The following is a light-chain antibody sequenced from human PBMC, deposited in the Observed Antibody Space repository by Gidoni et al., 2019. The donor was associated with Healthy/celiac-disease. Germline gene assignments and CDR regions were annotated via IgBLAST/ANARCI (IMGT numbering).Light chain of an antibody. CDR1: QCLSSY. Sequence: EIDLIQSLATLFLSPGERATLSCRASQCLSSYLAWYQQKPGQAPRLLIYDASNRATGIPARFSSSGSGTDFTLTSSSLEPEDFAVYCCQQRSNWLTFGGGTKVEIK. CDR2: DAS. CDR3: QQRSNWLT. J-gene: IGKJ4*01. V-gene: IGKV3-11*01.